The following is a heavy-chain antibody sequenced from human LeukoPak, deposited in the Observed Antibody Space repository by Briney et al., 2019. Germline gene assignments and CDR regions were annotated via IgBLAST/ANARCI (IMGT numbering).Heavy chain of an antibody. CDR3: ARGSKVPRLLY. V-gene: IGHV4-34*01. D-gene: IGHD6-6*01. CDR1: GWALRGYF. Sequence: PSETLSLTCAVYGWALRGYFWSWIRQPPGKGLEWIGEISDSGSINFNPSLKGRVTISVDTAKNQFSLKLNSVTAADPAVYYCARGSKVPRLLYWGQGTLVTVSS. CDR2: ISDSGSI. J-gene: IGHJ4*02.